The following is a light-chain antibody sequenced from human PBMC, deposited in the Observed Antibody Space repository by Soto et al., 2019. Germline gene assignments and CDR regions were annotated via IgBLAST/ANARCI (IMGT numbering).Light chain of an antibody. Sequence: QSALTQPASVSGSPGQSITISCTGTSSDVGGYNYVSWYQQHPGKAPKLMIYDVSYRPSGVSNRVSGSKSGNTASLTISGLQAEDEADYYCTSYKSSSTLEVFGGGTKVTVL. V-gene: IGLV2-14*01. CDR1: SSDVGGYNY. CDR2: DVS. CDR3: TSYKSSSTLEV. J-gene: IGLJ2*01.